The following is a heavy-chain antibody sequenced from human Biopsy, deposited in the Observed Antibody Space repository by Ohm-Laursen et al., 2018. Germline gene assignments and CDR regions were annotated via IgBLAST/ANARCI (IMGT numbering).Heavy chain of an antibody. CDR2: IFYRPNT. J-gene: IGHJ4*02. CDR3: ARLGSGDYFPTFFDF. V-gene: IGHV4-31*03. Sequence: TLSLTCTVSGVSISGGRYYWHWIRHHPGKDLEWIGNIFYRPNTYYNPSLKSRVTISVDTSKNQFSLKLSTVTAADTAVYYCARLGSGDYFPTFFDFWGQGALVTVSS. D-gene: IGHD5-12*01. CDR1: GVSISGGRYY.